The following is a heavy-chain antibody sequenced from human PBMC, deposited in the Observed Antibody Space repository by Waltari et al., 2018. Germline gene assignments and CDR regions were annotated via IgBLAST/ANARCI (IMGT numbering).Heavy chain of an antibody. J-gene: IGHJ6*02. D-gene: IGHD3-10*01. V-gene: IGHV4-4*07. CDR1: GGSISSYY. CDR3: ARDRKGRGLNYYYYYGMDV. CDR2: IYTSGST. Sequence: QVQLQESGPGLVKPSETLSLTCTVSGGSISSYYWSWIRQPAGKGLEWIGRIYTSGSTNYNPSLKSRVTMAVDTSKNQFSLKLSSVTAADTAVYYCARDRKGRGLNYYYYYGMDVWGQGTTVTVSS.